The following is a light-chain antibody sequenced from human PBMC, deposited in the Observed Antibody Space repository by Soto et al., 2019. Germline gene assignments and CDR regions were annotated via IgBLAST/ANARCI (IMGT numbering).Light chain of an antibody. J-gene: IGKJ1*01. V-gene: IGKV1-5*03. CDR1: QSISNW. CDR3: QQYNSYSRGT. CDR2: TAS. Sequence: DIQMTQSPSTLSASVGDRVTITCRASQSISNWLAWFQQKPGKAPKLLIYTASSLESGVPSRFSGSGSGTEFTLTISNLQPEDFAAYYCQQYNSYSRGTFGQGTRVEIK.